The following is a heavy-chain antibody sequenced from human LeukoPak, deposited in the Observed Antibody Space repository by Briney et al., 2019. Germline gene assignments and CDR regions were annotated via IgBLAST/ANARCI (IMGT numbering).Heavy chain of an antibody. V-gene: IGHV1-69*05. J-gene: IGHJ3*02. CDR2: IIPIFGTA. CDR3: ASGDCSGGGCYVPWEARKRWAFNAFDI. D-gene: IGHD2-15*01. CDR1: GGTFSSYA. Sequence: SVKVSCKASGGTFSSYAISWVRQAPGQGLEWMGGIIPIFGTANYAQKFQGRVTITTDESTSTAYMELSSLRSEDAAVYYCASGDCSGGGCYVPWEARKRWAFNAFDIWGQGTMVTVSS.